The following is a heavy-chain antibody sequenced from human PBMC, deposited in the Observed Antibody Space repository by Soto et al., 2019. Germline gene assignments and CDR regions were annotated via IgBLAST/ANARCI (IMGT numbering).Heavy chain of an antibody. CDR3: TTIRPLYYYDSSGYYESDY. J-gene: IGHJ4*02. D-gene: IGHD3-22*01. Sequence: GGSLRLSCAASGFTFSNAWMNWVRQAPGKGLEWVGRIKSKTDGGTTDYAAPVKGRFTISRDDSKNTLYLQMNSLKTEDTAVYYCTTIRPLYYYDSSGYYESDYWGKGTLVTVSS. V-gene: IGHV3-15*07. CDR1: GFTFSNAW. CDR2: IKSKTDGGTT.